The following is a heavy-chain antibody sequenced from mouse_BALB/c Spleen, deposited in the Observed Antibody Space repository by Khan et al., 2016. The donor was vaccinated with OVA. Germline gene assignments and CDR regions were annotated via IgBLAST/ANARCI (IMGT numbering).Heavy chain of an antibody. J-gene: IGHJ3*01. CDR2: VSTGGSYT. D-gene: IGHD1-1*01. V-gene: IGHV5-6*01. Sequence: EVMLVESGGDLVKPGGSLKLSCAASGFTFSTYGMSWVRQAPDKRLEWVATVSTGGSYTYYPASVKGRFTISRDNAKNTLYLPMSGLRSEDTAMFYCTRLAYYYDSEGFAYWGQGTLVTVSA. CDR1: GFTFSTYG. CDR3: TRLAYYYDSEGFAY.